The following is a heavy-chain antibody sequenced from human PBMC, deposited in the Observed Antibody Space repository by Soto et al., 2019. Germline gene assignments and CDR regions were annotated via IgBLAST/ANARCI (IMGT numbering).Heavy chain of an antibody. CDR3: ARVGPYCGGDCYSPPP. J-gene: IGHJ5*02. D-gene: IGHD2-21*02. CDR1: GYSIVNGYD. CDR2: IYHSGST. Sequence: SETLSLTCAVSGYSIVNGYDLVLIRHPPGKGLEWIGTIYHSGSTYYNPSLRSRVTISVDASENHFSLKLSSVTAADTAVYYCARVGPYCGGDCYSPPPWGQGTLVTVSS. V-gene: IGHV4-38-2*01.